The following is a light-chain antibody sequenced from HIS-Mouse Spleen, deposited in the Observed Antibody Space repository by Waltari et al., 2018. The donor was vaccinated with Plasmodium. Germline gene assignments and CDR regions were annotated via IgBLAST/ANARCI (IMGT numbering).Light chain of an antibody. J-gene: IGKJ3*01. CDR3: QQYNNWSFT. CDR1: QSVSSN. Sequence: EIVMTQSPATLSVSPGERATLSCRASQSVSSNLAWYQQKPGQAPRPLIYGASTRATGIPARFSVSGSGTECTLTISSLQSEDFAVYYCQQYNNWSFTFGPGTKVDIK. CDR2: GAS. V-gene: IGKV3-15*01.